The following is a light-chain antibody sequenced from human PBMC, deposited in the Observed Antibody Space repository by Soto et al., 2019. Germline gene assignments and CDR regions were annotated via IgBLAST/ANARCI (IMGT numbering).Light chain of an antibody. Sequence: DIQLTQSPSFLSASVGDRVTITCRASQGISTYLVWCQQKPGKAPKLLIYGVSSLKSGVPSRFSGSGSGTDFTLTISCLQSEDFATYYCQQSNSTPRTFGQGTKVDIK. CDR2: GVS. CDR3: QQSNSTPRT. J-gene: IGKJ1*01. V-gene: IGKV1-9*01. CDR1: QGISTY.